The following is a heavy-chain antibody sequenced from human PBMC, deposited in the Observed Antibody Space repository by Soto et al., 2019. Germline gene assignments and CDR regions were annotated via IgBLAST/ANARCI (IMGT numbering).Heavy chain of an antibody. D-gene: IGHD3-22*01. J-gene: IGHJ3*02. Sequence: GASVKVSCKASGVTFSRYAISWVRQAPGQGLEWMGGIIPIFGTANYAQKFQGRVTITADKSTSTAYMELSSLRSEDTAVYYCARDLAVVVTHDAFDIWGQGTMVTVSS. CDR1: GVTFSRYA. CDR2: IIPIFGTA. CDR3: ARDLAVVVTHDAFDI. V-gene: IGHV1-69*06.